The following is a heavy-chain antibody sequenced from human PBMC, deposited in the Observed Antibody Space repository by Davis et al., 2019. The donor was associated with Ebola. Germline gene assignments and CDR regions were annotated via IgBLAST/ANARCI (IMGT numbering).Heavy chain of an antibody. D-gene: IGHD6-13*01. Sequence: SLKLSCAASGFSFTSYSMNCVRQAPGKGLEWVSAISGSGDSTYYADSVKGRFTVSRDNSKNTLYLQMNSLRAEDTAVYYCARAAAGTWDFDYWGQGTLVTVSS. V-gene: IGHV3-23*01. CDR3: ARAAAGTWDFDY. CDR1: GFSFTSYS. CDR2: ISGSGDST. J-gene: IGHJ4*02.